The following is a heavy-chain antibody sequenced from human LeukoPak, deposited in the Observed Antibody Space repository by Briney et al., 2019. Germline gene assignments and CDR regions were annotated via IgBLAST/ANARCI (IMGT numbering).Heavy chain of an antibody. J-gene: IGHJ4*02. CDR1: GGSISSYC. D-gene: IGHD3-3*01. V-gene: IGHV4-59*01. CDR3: MRSDDFWSGYYGY. Sequence: PSETLSLTCTVSGGSISSYCWSWIRQPPGKGLEWIGYIFYSGSTNYNPSLKSRVTISVDTSKNQFSLKLSSVTAADTAVYYCMRSDDFWSGYYGYWGQGTLVTVSS. CDR2: IFYSGST.